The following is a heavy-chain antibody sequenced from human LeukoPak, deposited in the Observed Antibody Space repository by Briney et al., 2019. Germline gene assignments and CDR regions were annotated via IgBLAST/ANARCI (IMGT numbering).Heavy chain of an antibody. J-gene: IGHJ4*02. CDR2: INHSGST. Sequence: PSETLSLTCAVYGGSFSGYYWSWIRQPPGKGLEWIGEINHSGSTNYNTSLKSRVTISVDTSKNQFSLKLSSVTAADTAVYYCARGRSLLVYYDFWSGYPNSYYFDYWGQGTLVTVSS. CDR3: ARGRSLLVYYDFWSGYPNSYYFDY. CDR1: GGSFSGYY. D-gene: IGHD3-3*01. V-gene: IGHV4-34*01.